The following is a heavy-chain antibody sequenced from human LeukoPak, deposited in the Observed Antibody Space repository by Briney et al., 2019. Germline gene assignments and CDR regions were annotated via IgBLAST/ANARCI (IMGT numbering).Heavy chain of an antibody. D-gene: IGHD6-19*01. CDR1: GFTFGAHA. V-gene: IGHV3-30*01. Sequence: GGSLRLSCAASGFTFGAHAMHWVRQAPGKGLEWVAVISHDGRNKYNAASVEGRFTISRDKSKSTLYLQMNSLRIEDTAVYYCARAADSSGWYYFDSWGQGTL. CDR3: ARAADSSGWYYFDS. J-gene: IGHJ4*02. CDR2: ISHDGRNK.